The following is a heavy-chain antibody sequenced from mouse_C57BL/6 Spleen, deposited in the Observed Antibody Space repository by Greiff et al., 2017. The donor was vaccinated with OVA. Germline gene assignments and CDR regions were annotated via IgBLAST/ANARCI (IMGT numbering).Heavy chain of an antibody. V-gene: IGHV10-3*01. D-gene: IGHD2-1*01. Sequence: EVQVVESGGGLVQPKGSLKLSCAASGFTFNTYAMHWVRQAPGTGLEWVARIRSKSSNYATYYADSVKDRFTISRDDSQSMLYLQMNNLKTEDTAMYYCVRDRGGNYYFDYWGQGTTLTVSS. J-gene: IGHJ2*01. CDR1: GFTFNTYA. CDR3: VRDRGGNYYFDY. CDR2: IRSKSSNYAT.